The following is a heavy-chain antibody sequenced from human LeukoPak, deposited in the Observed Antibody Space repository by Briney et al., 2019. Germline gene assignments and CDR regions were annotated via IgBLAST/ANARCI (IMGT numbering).Heavy chain of an antibody. CDR2: ISKDGNNK. V-gene: IGHV3-30*14. D-gene: IGHD2-15*01. J-gene: IGHJ4*02. CDR3: ARGLVEAGYCSGGSCYSPGY. Sequence: GGSLRLSCAASGFTFSIYSMHWVRQAPGKGLKWVAIISKDGNNKYYTDSVKGRFTISRHNSKNTLYLQMNSLRAEDTAVYYCARGLVEAGYCSGGSCYSPGYWGQGTLVTVSS. CDR1: GFTFSIYS.